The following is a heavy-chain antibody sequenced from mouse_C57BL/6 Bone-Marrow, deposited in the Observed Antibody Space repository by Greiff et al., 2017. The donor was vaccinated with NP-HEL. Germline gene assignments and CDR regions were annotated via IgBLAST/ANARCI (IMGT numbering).Heavy chain of an antibody. CDR3: ASTLYYGSRGYFDV. D-gene: IGHD1-1*01. V-gene: IGHV1-18*01. CDR2: INPNNGGT. Sequence: VQLQQSGPELVKPGASVKIPCKASGYTFTDYNMDWVKQSHGKSLEWIGDINPNNGGTIYNQKFKGKATLTVDKSSSTAYMELRSLTSEDTAVYYCASTLYYGSRGYFDVWGTGTTVTVSS. CDR1: GYTFTDYN. J-gene: IGHJ1*03.